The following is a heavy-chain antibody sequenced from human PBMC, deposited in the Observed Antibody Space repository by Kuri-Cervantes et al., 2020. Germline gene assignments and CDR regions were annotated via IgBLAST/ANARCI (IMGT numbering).Heavy chain of an antibody. D-gene: IGHD3-22*01. CDR2: ISYDGRNK. J-gene: IGHJ4*02. V-gene: IGHV3-30*04. CDR1: GFTFSSYA. Sequence: SCASSGFTFSSYAMHWVRQAPGKGLEWVAVISYDGRNKYYADPVKGRFTITRDNTKKTLYLQMNSLGAEDAAVYYCAGNVYGRSGLFDYWGQGTLVTVSS. CDR3: AGNVYGRSGLFDY.